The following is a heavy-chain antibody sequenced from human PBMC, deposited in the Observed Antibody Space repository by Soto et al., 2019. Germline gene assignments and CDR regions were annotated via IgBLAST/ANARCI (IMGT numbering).Heavy chain of an antibody. V-gene: IGHV3-23*01. Sequence: EVQLLESGGGLVQPGGSLRLSCAASGFTFSSYAMSWVRQAPGKGLEWVSAISGSGGSTYYADSVKGRFTISRDNSKNTLYLQMNSLRAEDTAVYYCAKDLYSCSWYERYYYYGMDVWGQGTTVTVSS. D-gene: IGHD6-13*01. CDR3: AKDLYSCSWYERYYYYGMDV. CDR2: ISGSGGST. CDR1: GFTFSSYA. J-gene: IGHJ6*02.